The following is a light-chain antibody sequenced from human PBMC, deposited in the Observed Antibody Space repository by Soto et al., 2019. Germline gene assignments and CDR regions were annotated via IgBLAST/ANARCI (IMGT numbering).Light chain of an antibody. CDR2: YDS. V-gene: IGLV3-21*04. Sequence: SYELTQPPSVPVAPGKTARITCGGNNIGSKSVHWYQQKPGQAPVLVIYYDSDRPSGIPERFSGSNSGNTATLTISRVEAGDEADYYCQVWDSSSDHPVVFGGGTKLTVL. J-gene: IGLJ2*01. CDR1: NIGSKS. CDR3: QVWDSSSDHPVV.